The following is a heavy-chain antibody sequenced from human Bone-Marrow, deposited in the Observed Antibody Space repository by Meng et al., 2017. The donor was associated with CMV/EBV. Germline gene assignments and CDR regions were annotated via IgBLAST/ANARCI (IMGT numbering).Heavy chain of an antibody. J-gene: IGHJ4*02. CDR3: ARVIVVVPAACEYFDY. Sequence: SETLSLTCTVSGGSISSYYWSWIRQPPGKGLEWIGYIYYSGSTYYNPSLKSRVTISVDTSKNQFSLKLSSVTAADTAVYYCARVIVVVPAACEYFDYWGQGTLVTVSS. CDR1: GGSISSYY. V-gene: IGHV4-59*12. D-gene: IGHD2-2*01. CDR2: IYYSGST.